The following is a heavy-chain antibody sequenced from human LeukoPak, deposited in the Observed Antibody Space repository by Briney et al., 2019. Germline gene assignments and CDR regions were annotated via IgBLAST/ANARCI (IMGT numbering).Heavy chain of an antibody. D-gene: IGHD6-19*01. CDR3: ARGPGRAPYSSGPYFDY. CDR2: IYSGGST. Sequence: GGSLRLSCSASGFTFSTYAMHWVRQAPGKGLEWVSVIYSGGSTYYADSVKGRFTISRDNSKNTLYLQMNSLRAEDTAVYYCARGPGRAPYSSGPYFDYWGQGTLVTVSS. CDR1: GFTFSTYA. V-gene: IGHV3-53*01. J-gene: IGHJ4*02.